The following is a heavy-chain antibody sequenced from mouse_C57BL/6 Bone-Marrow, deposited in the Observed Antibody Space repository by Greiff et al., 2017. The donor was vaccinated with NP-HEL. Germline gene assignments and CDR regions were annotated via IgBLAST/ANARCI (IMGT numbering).Heavy chain of an antibody. CDR1: GYTFTSYG. Sequence: VQLQQSGAELARPGASVKLSCKASGYTFTSYGISWVKQRTGQGLEWIGEIYPRSGNTYYNEKFKGKATLTADKSSSTAYMELRILTSEDSAVYFCSSPLRHAMDYWGQGTSVTVSS. J-gene: IGHJ4*01. V-gene: IGHV1-81*01. D-gene: IGHD1-2*01. CDR3: SSPLRHAMDY. CDR2: IYPRSGNT.